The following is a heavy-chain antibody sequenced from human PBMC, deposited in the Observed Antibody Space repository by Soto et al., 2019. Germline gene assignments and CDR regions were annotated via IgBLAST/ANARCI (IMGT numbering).Heavy chain of an antibody. V-gene: IGHV3-21*01. Sequence: GGSLRLSCAASGFTFRSFTMNWVRQAPGKGLEWVSTISSNSAYIYYTDALRGRFTTSRDNAKNSLHLQMNSLRAEDTAVYYCTRDASRDSSARGWFDPWGPGTLVTVSS. J-gene: IGHJ5*02. CDR3: TRDASRDSSARGWFDP. CDR2: ISSNSAYI. D-gene: IGHD6-13*01. CDR1: GFTFRSFT.